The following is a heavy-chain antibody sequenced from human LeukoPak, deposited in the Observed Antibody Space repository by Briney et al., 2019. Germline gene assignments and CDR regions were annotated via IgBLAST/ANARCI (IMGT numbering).Heavy chain of an antibody. Sequence: SGGSLRLSCAASGFTFSSYWMSWVRQPPGKGLEWVANIKQDGSEKYYVDSVKGRFTISRDNAKNSLYLQMNSLRVEDTAVYYCARGYSAYATCFDYWGQGTLVTVSS. V-gene: IGHV3-7*04. CDR2: IKQDGSEK. J-gene: IGHJ4*02. CDR1: GFTFSSYW. D-gene: IGHD5-12*01. CDR3: ARGYSAYATCFDY.